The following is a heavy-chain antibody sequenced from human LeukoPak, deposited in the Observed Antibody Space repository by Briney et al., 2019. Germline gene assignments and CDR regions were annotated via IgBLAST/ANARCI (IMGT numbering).Heavy chain of an antibody. CDR2: VHDSGSS. V-gene: IGHV4-59*01. Sequence: PSETLSLTCTVSGGSISTYYWSWIRQPPGKGLEWIGCVHDSGSSNYNPSLKSRVTISVDTSKNHFSLKLTSVTAADTAVYYCARGYEIFPYWGQGTLVTVSS. J-gene: IGHJ4*02. D-gene: IGHD3-3*01. CDR3: ARGYEIFPY. CDR1: GGSISTYY.